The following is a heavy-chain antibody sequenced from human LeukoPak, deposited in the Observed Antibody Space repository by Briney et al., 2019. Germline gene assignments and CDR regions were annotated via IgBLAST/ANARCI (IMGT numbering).Heavy chain of an antibody. CDR2: IYTSGST. Sequence: PSETLSLTCTVSGGSISSYYWSWIRQPPGKGLEWIGYIYTSGSTNYNPSLKSRVTISVDTSKNQFSLKLSSVTAADTAVYYCASYPGRDPHGLSDYWGRGTLVTVSS. J-gene: IGHJ4*02. CDR3: ASYPGRDPHGLSDY. CDR1: GGSISSYY. D-gene: IGHD1-1*01. V-gene: IGHV4-4*09.